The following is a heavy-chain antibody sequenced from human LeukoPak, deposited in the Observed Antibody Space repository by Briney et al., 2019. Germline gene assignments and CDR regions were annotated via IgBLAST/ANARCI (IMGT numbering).Heavy chain of an antibody. J-gene: IGHJ4*02. CDR2: ISSSGGGT. Sequence: GGSLRLSCAASGFTFSSYAMSWVRQAPGKGLEWVSGISSSGGGTYYADSVKGRFTISRDNSKNTLYLQMNSLRAEDTAVYYCAKVDTIFGVVTTSLDYWGQGTLVTVSS. D-gene: IGHD3-3*01. CDR3: AKVDTIFGVVTTSLDY. CDR1: GFTFSSYA. V-gene: IGHV3-23*01.